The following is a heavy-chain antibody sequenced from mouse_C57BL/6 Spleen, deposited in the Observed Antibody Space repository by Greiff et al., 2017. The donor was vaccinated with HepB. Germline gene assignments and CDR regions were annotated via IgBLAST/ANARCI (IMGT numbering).Heavy chain of an antibody. CDR3: TRWGYDGYFWFAY. D-gene: IGHD2-3*01. CDR1: GYTFTDYE. CDR2: IDPETGGT. J-gene: IGHJ3*01. V-gene: IGHV1-15*01. Sequence: VKLQESGAELVRPGASVTLSCKASGYTFTDYEMHWVKQTPVHGLEWIGAIDPETGGTAYNQKFKGKAILTADKSSSTAYMELRSLTSEDSAVYDCTRWGYDGYFWFAYWGQGTLVTVSA.